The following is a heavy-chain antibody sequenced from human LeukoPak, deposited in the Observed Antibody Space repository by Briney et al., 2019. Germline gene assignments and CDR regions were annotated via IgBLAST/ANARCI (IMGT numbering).Heavy chain of an antibody. CDR1: GFTFSNAW. D-gene: IGHD3-22*01. CDR3: TTSPYDSSGHADY. J-gene: IGHJ4*02. CDR2: IKSKTDGGTT. Sequence: GGSLRLSCAVSGFTFSNAWVSWVRQAPGKGLEWVGRIKSKTDGGTTDYGAPVKGRFTISRDDSKNTLYLQMNSLKTEDTAVYYCTTSPYDSSGHADYWGQGTLVTVSS. V-gene: IGHV3-15*01.